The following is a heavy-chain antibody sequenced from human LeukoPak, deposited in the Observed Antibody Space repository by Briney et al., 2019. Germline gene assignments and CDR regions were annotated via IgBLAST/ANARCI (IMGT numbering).Heavy chain of an antibody. CDR2: MNPNSGNT. V-gene: IGHV1-8*01. CDR3: VRGWPIRLNCFDP. Sequence: ASVKVSCKASGYTFTSYDINWVRQATGQGLEWMGWMNPNSGNTGYAQKFQGRVTMTRNTSISTAYMELSSMRSEDTAVYYCVRGWPIRLNCFDPWGQGTLVTVSS. J-gene: IGHJ5*02. CDR1: GYTFTSYD.